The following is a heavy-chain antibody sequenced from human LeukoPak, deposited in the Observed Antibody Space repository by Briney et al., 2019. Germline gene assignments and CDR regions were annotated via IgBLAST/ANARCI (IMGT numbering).Heavy chain of an antibody. CDR2: INHRGST. D-gene: IGHD3-22*01. V-gene: IGHV4-34*01. CDR3: ARSSVDYYDSSGYYYGWFDP. Sequence: PSETLSLTCAVYGGSFSGYYWSWIRQPPGKGREWIGEINHRGSTNYNPSLKSRVTISVDTSKNQFSLKLSSVTAADTAVYYCARSSVDYYDSSGYYYGWFDPWGQGTLVTVSS. J-gene: IGHJ5*02. CDR1: GGSFSGYY.